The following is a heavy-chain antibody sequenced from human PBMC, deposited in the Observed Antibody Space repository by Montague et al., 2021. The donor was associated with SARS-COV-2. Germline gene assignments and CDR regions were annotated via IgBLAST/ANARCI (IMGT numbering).Heavy chain of an antibody. CDR1: GLTVSSNY. CDR3: ARDSYGMDV. V-gene: IGHV3-66*02. Sequence: SLRLSCAASGLTVSSNYMSWVRQAPGEGLEWVSVIYSGSSTYYADSVKGRFTISRDNSKNTLYLQMNSLRDEDTAVYYCARDSYGMDVWGQGTTVTVSS. J-gene: IGHJ6*02. CDR2: IYSGSST.